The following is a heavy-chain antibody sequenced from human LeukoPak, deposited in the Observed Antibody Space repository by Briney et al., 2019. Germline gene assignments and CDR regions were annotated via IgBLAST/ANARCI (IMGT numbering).Heavy chain of an antibody. J-gene: IGHJ4*02. CDR2: IYYSGNT. CDR1: GGSISRSSYY. D-gene: IGHD6-19*01. V-gene: IGHV4-39*01. Sequence: SETLSLTCTVSGGSISRSSYYWGWIRQPPGKGLEWIGSIYYSGNTYYNPSLKSRVTISVDTSKNQFSLKLSSVTAADTAVYYCARHHATSGHTFDYWGQGTLVTVSS. CDR3: ARHHATSGHTFDY.